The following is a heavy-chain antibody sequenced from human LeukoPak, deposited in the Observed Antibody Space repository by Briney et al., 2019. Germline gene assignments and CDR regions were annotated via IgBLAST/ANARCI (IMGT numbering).Heavy chain of an antibody. Sequence: GGSLRLSCAASGFTFSSYAMSWVRQAPGKGLEWVSAISCSGGRTYYADSVKGRFTISRENSKNTLSLQMNSLRAEDTAVYYCAKSVVPAAIIRYYFDYWGQGALVTVSS. CDR2: ISCSGGRT. CDR3: AKSVVPAAIIRYYFDY. J-gene: IGHJ4*02. CDR1: GFTFSSYA. V-gene: IGHV3-23*01. D-gene: IGHD2-2*02.